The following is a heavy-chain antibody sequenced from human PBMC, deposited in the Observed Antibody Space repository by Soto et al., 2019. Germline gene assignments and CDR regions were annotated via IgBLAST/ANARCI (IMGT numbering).Heavy chain of an antibody. V-gene: IGHV3-23*01. D-gene: IGHD3-9*01. J-gene: IGHJ4*02. CDR2: ITGTGSST. CDR3: AKTPNSRLLNS. CDR1: GFTFRNYA. Sequence: LLESGGGLVQPGESLKLSCAVSGFTFRNYAMSWVRQAPGKGLEWVAGITGTGSSTSYSDSVRGWFTISRDNSKNTLYLLMNSLRAEDTAVYWCAKTPNSRLLNSWGQGALVTVSS.